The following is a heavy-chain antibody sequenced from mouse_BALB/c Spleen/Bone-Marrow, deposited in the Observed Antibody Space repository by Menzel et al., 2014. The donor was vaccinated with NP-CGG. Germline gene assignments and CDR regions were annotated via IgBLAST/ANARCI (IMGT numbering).Heavy chain of an antibody. CDR1: GFDFSRYW. Sequence: EVKVEESGGGLVQPGGSLKLSCAASGFDFSRYWMTWARQAPGKGLEWIGEINPDSRTINYTPSLKDKFIISRDNAKNTLYLQMSKVRSEDTALYYCARPGYYGYQNVWGAGTTVTVSS. D-gene: IGHD1-2*01. V-gene: IGHV4-1*02. CDR2: INPDSRTI. J-gene: IGHJ1*01. CDR3: ARPGYYGYQNV.